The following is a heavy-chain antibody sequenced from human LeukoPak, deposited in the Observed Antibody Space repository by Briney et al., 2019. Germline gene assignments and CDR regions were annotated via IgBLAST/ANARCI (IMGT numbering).Heavy chain of an antibody. V-gene: IGHV4-59*01. CDR2: IYYSGST. CDR1: GGSISSYY. J-gene: IGHJ4*02. Sequence: SETLSLTCTVSGGSISSYYWSWIRQPPGKGLEWIGYIYYSGSTNYNPSLKSRVTISVDTSKNQFSLKLSSVTAADTAVYYCASYDYSDYVYYYWGQGTLVTVSS. D-gene: IGHD4-11*01. CDR3: ASYDYSDYVYYY.